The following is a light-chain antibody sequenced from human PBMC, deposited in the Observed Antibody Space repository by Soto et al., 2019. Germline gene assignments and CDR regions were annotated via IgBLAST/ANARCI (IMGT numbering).Light chain of an antibody. Sequence: EIVLTQPPASPSLSPGERATLSCRASQSVTSSYLAWYQQKPGQAPRLLIYGASSRATGIPDRFSGSGSGTDFTLTISRLEPEDFAVYYCQQYGSSPLTFGGGTMAEI. V-gene: IGKV3-20*01. CDR1: QSVTSSY. CDR2: GAS. J-gene: IGKJ4*01. CDR3: QQYGSSPLT.